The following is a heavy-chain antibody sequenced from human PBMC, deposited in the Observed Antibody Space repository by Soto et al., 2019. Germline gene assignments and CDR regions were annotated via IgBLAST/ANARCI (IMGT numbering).Heavy chain of an antibody. D-gene: IGHD1-26*01. V-gene: IGHV3-21*01. Sequence: GWSLRLSCAVSGFTFSSYSMNLVRQAPGKGLEWVSSISSSSSYIYYADSAKGRFTISRDNAKNSLYLQMNSLRAEDTAVYYCARYPRTTSKDFWFETWGQGTLVTVSS. CDR1: GFTFSSYS. J-gene: IGHJ5*02. CDR2: ISSSSSYI. CDR3: ARYPRTTSKDFWFET.